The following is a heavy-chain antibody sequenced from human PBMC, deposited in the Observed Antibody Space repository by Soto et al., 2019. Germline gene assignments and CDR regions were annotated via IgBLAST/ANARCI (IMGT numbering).Heavy chain of an antibody. D-gene: IGHD2-2*01. J-gene: IGHJ6*02. CDR2: ISYDEIDK. CDR3: AKDSGYQLPDNYFYYGLDV. V-gene: IGHV3-30*18. CDR1: GFPFPCHA. Sequence: GALGPPCAASGFPFPCHALHRVRQTPGQGLGWVAAISYDEIDKKYASSVKGRFTVSRDNVKNTLSLQMNSLRPEDTAVYYCAKDSGYQLPDNYFYYGLDVWGQGTTVTVSS.